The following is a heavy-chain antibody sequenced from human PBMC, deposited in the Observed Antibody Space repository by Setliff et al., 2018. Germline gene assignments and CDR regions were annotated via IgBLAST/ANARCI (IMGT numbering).Heavy chain of an antibody. V-gene: IGHV4-39*01. CDR2: IYSSGST. J-gene: IGHJ4*02. CDR1: GGSISRNSYY. Sequence: SETLSLTCTVSGGSISRNSYYWGWIRQPPGKGLEWIGSIYSSGSTYYNPSLKSRVAISADTSKNQFSLKLNSVTAADTAVYYCARHVDRFWGGDFDYWGQGTLVTVSS. D-gene: IGHD3-16*01. CDR3: ARHVDRFWGGDFDY.